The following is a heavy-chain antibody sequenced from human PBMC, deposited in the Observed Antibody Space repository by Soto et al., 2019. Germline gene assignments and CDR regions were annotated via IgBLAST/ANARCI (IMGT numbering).Heavy chain of an antibody. CDR1: GYRFTSYW. CDR3: ARQGSSGWYDYFDY. Sequence: GESLKISCKGSGYRFTSYWISWVRQIHGKGLEWMGRIDPSDSYTNYSPSFQGHVTISADKSISTAYPQWSSLKASDTAMYYCARQGSSGWYDYFDYWGQGTLVTVSS. D-gene: IGHD6-19*01. V-gene: IGHV5-10-1*01. J-gene: IGHJ4*02. CDR2: IDPSDSYT.